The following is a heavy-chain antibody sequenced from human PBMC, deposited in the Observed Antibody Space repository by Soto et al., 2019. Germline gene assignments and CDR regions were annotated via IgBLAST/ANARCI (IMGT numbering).Heavy chain of an antibody. Sequence: GASVKVSCKASGYTLNDYYLHWVRQAPGQGLEWMGSIKPNSGDTDYSQTFQGRVTMTRDTSIRTAYMEVAGLRSDDTAVYYCARHRFSSGRDDFDYWGRGSLVTVSS. D-gene: IGHD3-22*01. J-gene: IGHJ4*02. V-gene: IGHV1-2*02. CDR1: GYTLNDYY. CDR2: IKPNSGDT. CDR3: ARHRFSSGRDDFDY.